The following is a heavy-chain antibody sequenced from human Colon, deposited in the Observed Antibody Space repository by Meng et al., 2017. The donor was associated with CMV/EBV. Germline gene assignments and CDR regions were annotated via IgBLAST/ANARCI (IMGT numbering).Heavy chain of an antibody. CDR3: ARQSGSYKNDY. D-gene: IGHD1-26*01. CDR2: IKQDGSEK. J-gene: IGHJ4*02. CDR1: GFTFSSYW. Sequence: GESLKISCAASGFTFSSYWMSWVRQAPRKGLEWVANIKQDGSEKYYVDSVKGRFTISRDNAKNSLYLQLNSLRAEDTAVYYCARQSGSYKNDYWGQGTLVTVSS. V-gene: IGHV3-7*03.